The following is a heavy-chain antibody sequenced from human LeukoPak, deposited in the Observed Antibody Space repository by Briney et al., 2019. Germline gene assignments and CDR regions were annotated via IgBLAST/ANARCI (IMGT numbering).Heavy chain of an antibody. CDR2: IWYDGSSK. CDR3: ARVGYSDESIDY. D-gene: IGHD4-17*01. V-gene: IGHV3-33*01. CDR1: GFTFSSYG. J-gene: IGHJ4*02. Sequence: GGSLRLSCAASGFTFSSYGMHWVRQAPGKGLEWVALIWYDGSSKHYADSVRGRFTISRDNSKNTLYLQMNSLRAEDTAVYYCARVGYSDESIDYWGQGTLVTVSS.